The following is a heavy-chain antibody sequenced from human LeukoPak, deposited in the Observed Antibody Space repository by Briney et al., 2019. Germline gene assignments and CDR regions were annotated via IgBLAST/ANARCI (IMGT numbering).Heavy chain of an antibody. D-gene: IGHD3-22*01. V-gene: IGHV4-39*01. J-gene: IGHJ4*02. CDR3: ASGIRGDYYDSSGYLDY. Sequence: PSETLSLTCTVSGGSISSSSYYWGWIRQPPGKGREWIGSIYYSGSTYYNPSLKSRVTISVDTSKNQFSLKLSSVTAADTAVYYCASGIRGDYYDSSGYLDYWGQGTLVTVSS. CDR1: GGSISSSSYY. CDR2: IYYSGST.